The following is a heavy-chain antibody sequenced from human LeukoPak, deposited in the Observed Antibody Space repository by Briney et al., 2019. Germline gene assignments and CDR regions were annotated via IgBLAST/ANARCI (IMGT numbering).Heavy chain of an antibody. CDR3: ARDLPDVLTGYSDNAFDI. CDR2: IKQDGSDK. V-gene: IGHV3-7*03. J-gene: IGHJ3*02. D-gene: IGHD3-9*01. CDR1: GFIFSDYW. Sequence: GGSLRLSCAASGFIFSDYWMSWVRQAPGKGLEWVANIKQDGSDKNYVDSVKGRFTISRDNAKKLLYLQMNSLRAEDTAVYYCARDLPDVLTGYSDNAFDIWGQGTMVTVSS.